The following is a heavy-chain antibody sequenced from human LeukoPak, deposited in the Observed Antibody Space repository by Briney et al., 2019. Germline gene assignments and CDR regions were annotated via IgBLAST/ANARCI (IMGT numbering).Heavy chain of an antibody. CDR2: ISYDGSNK. J-gene: IGHJ6*03. CDR1: GFTFSSYG. CDR3: TREKEGHNFGLDYYYYYLDV. V-gene: IGHV3-30*03. Sequence: PGRSLRLSCAASGFTFSSYGMHWVRQAPGKGLEWVAVISYDGSNKYYADSVKGRFTISRDNSKNTLYLQMNSLQTEDTALYYCTREKEGHNFGLDYYYYYLDVWGKGTTVTVAS. D-gene: IGHD5-18*01.